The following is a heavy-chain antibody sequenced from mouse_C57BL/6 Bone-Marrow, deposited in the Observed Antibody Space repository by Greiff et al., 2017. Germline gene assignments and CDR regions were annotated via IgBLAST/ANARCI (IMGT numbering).Heavy chain of an antibody. CDR3: AKNWFITTVVGGTGNYAMDF. V-gene: IGHV2-4*01. CDR1: GFSLTSYG. D-gene: IGHD1-1*01. Sequence: QVQLQQSGPGLVQPSQSLSITCTVSGFSLTSYGVHWVRQPPGKGLEWLGVIWSGGSTDYNAAFISRLSISKDNSKSQVFFKMNSLQADDTAIYYCAKNWFITTVVGGTGNYAMDFWGQGTSVTVSS. J-gene: IGHJ4*01. CDR2: IWSGGST.